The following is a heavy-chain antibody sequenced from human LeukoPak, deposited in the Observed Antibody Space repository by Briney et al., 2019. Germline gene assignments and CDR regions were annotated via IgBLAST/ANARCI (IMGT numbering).Heavy chain of an antibody. Sequence: PGGSLRLSCAASGFTVSRNYMTWVRRAPGKGLEWVSVIYRGGSTYYADSVKGRFTISRDNSKNTLYLQMNSLRAEDTAVYYCARAGPTGTNDAFDIWGQGTMVTVSS. CDR3: ARAGPTGTNDAFDI. CDR2: IYRGGST. J-gene: IGHJ3*02. D-gene: IGHD1-1*01. V-gene: IGHV3-53*01. CDR1: GFTVSRNY.